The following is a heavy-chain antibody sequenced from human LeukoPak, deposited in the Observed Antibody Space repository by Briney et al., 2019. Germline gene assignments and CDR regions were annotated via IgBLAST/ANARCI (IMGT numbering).Heavy chain of an antibody. CDR3: AREISRTGAFYI. CDR2: IYRGGST. J-gene: IGHJ3*02. D-gene: IGHD3-3*02. Sequence: GGSLRLSCAASGFTVSSNYMSWVRQAPGKGLEWVSVIYRGGSTYYADSVKGRYTISRDNSKNTLYLQMNSLRAEDTAVYYCAREISRTGAFYIWGQGTMVTVSS. V-gene: IGHV3-53*05. CDR1: GFTVSSNY.